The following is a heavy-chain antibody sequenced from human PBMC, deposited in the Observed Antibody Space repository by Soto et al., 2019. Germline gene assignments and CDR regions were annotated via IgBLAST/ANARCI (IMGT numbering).Heavy chain of an antibody. V-gene: IGHV4-34*01. CDR2: INHSGST. CDR1: GGSFSGYY. CDR3: ARDSFHADGSTTTDY. D-gene: IGHD3-10*01. J-gene: IGHJ4*02. Sequence: PSETLSLTCAVYGGSFSGYYWSWIRQPPGKGLEWIGEINHSGSTNYNPSLKSRVTISVDTSKNQFSLKLSSVTAADTAVYYCARDSFHADGSTTTDYWGQGTLVTVSS.